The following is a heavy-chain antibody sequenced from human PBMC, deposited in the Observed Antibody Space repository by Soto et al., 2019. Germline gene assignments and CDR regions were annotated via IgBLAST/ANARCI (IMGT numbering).Heavy chain of an antibody. CDR3: VASPEITCYIRD. CDR2: ISRGDSYI. CDR1: GLTFSSYS. V-gene: IGHV3-21*01. Sequence: EVQLVESGGGLVKPGGSLRLSCAASGLTFSSYSLNWVRQAPGKGLELVSSISRGDSYIYYADSVRGRCTITRDIAENSLYLQMSTLRVEDTTVYYCVASPEITCYIRDWGQGALVTVAS. D-gene: IGHD1-20*01. J-gene: IGHJ4*02.